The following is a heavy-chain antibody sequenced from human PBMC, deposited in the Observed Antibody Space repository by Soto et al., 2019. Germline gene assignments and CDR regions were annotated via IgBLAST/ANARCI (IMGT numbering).Heavy chain of an antibody. CDR1: GFTFGNYA. J-gene: IGHJ6*02. Sequence: GGSLRLSCEASGFTFGNYAMTWVRQGPGRGLEWVSALSGSSLNTYYADSVKGRFTISRDNSKNTMYLEMNSSRVDDTTVYYCTTQFFLSSRKPPEDVWGQGTPVTVSS. CDR3: TTQFFLSSRKPPEDV. CDR2: LSGSSLNT. V-gene: IGHV3-23*01.